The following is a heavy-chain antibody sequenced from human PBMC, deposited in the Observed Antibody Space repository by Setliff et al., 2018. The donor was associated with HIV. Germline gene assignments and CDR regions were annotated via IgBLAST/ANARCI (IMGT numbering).Heavy chain of an antibody. V-gene: IGHV4-30-4*08. Sequence: SETLSLTCTVSGASISSGDYYWTWIRQPPGKGLEWMGYIYYRGSTYYNPSLKSRVTISVDTSKNQFSLKLNSVTAVDTAVYYCARDPYDTSGYSNYYFDLWGRGTLVTVSS. CDR3: ARDPYDTSGYSNYYFDL. CDR1: GASISSGDYY. D-gene: IGHD3-22*01. J-gene: IGHJ2*01. CDR2: IYYRGST.